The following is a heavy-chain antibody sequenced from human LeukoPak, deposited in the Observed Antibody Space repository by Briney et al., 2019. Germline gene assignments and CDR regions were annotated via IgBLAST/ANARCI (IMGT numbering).Heavy chain of an antibody. CDR3: ARALSPIVGADWFDP. J-gene: IGHJ5*02. D-gene: IGHD1-26*01. CDR2: ISYDGSNK. V-gene: IGHV3-30*19. Sequence: GGSLRLSCAASGFTFSSYGMHWVRQAPGKGLEWVAVISYDGSNKYYADSVKGRFTISRDNSKNTLYLQMNSLRAEDTAVYYCARALSPIVGADWFDPWGQGTLVTVSS. CDR1: GFTFSSYG.